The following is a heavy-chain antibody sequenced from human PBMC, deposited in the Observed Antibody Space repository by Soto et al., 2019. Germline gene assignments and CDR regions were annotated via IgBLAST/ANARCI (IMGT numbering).Heavy chain of an antibody. Sequence: SETLSLTCTVSGGSISSYYWSWIRQPPGKGLEWIGYIYYSGSTNYNPSLKSRVTISVDTSKNQFSLKLSSVTAADTAVYYCARHGGNSYYFDYWGQGTLVTVSS. J-gene: IGHJ4*02. CDR2: IYYSGST. CDR1: GGSISSYY. CDR3: ARHGGNSYYFDY. V-gene: IGHV4-59*08. D-gene: IGHD4-4*01.